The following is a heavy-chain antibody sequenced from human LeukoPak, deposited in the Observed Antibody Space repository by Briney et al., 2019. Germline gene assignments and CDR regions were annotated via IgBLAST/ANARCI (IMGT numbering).Heavy chain of an antibody. CDR2: MNPNSGNP. CDR1: GYIFSDFD. Sequence: ASVKLSCKASGYIFSDFDINWVRQASGQGLEWVAWMNPNSGNPAYAQEFQDRITITRDTFATTAYMELSNLRSEDMALYYCARGRGPPNSNRDFYYYYYMDVWGTGTTVTVSS. J-gene: IGHJ6*03. D-gene: IGHD6-13*01. V-gene: IGHV1-8*03. CDR3: ARGRGPPNSNRDFYYYYYMDV.